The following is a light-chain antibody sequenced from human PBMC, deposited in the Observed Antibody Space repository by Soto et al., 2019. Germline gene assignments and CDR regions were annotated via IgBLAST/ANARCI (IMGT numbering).Light chain of an antibody. J-gene: IGLJ1*01. CDR2: DVS. CDR3: SSYTSYTSYV. V-gene: IGLV2-14*01. Sequence: QSLLTQPSSLAGSPGQSIAISCPGNSSDVGGYKYVSWYQQYPGKAPKLMIYDVSNRPSGVPDRFSGSKSGNTASLTISGLQSEDEADYYCSSYTSYTSYVFGTGTKVT. CDR1: SSDVGGYKY.